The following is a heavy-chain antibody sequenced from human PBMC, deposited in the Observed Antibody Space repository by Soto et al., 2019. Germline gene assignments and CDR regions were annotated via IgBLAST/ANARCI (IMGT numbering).Heavy chain of an antibody. CDR3: AHRVLRTVFGLVTTTAIFFDF. CDR2: IYWDDDK. J-gene: IGHJ4*02. V-gene: IGHV2-5*02. D-gene: IGHD3-3*01. CDR1: GFSLTTSGVG. Sequence: QITLNESGPTVVRPTETLTLTCRFSGFSLTTSGVGLGWIRQSPGKAPEWLALIYWDDDKRYSASLKSRLTITKDTSKNQVVLTVSDLDPTDTATYYCAHRVLRTVFGLVTTTAIFFDFWGQGTTVAVSS.